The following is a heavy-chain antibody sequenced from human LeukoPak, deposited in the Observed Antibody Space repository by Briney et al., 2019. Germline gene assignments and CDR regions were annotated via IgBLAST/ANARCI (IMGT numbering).Heavy chain of an antibody. V-gene: IGHV4-34*01. J-gene: IGHJ4*02. CDR2: INHSGST. Sequence: SETLSLTCAVYGGSFSGYYWSWIRQPPGKGLEWIGEINHSGSTNYNPSLKSRVIISVDTSKNQFSLKLSSVTAADTAVYYCARGGRLADYWGQGTLVTVSS. D-gene: IGHD6-19*01. CDR1: GGSFSGYY. CDR3: ARGGRLADY.